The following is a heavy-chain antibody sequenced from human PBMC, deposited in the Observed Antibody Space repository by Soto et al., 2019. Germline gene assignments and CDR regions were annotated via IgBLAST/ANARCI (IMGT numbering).Heavy chain of an antibody. CDR3: TREFGLVRQISPYYYYYGMDV. D-gene: IGHD3-10*01. CDR1: RFNSSIYA. CDR2: ISHDGSRT. V-gene: IGHV3-30*04. J-gene: IGHJ6*02. Sequence: QEQLVESGGRVVQPGGSLRLPCAASRFNSSIYAMHWVRQAPGRGLEWVAVISHDGSRTSYADSVKGRFSISRDNSKNTLSLQMHSLRAEDTAVYYCTREFGLVRQISPYYYYYGMDVWGQGTTVTVSS.